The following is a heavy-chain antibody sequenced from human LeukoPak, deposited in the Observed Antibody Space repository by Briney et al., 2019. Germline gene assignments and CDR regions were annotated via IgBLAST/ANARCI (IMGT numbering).Heavy chain of an antibody. CDR3: ARGRGFGELFTY. D-gene: IGHD3-10*01. Sequence: PSETLSLTCAVYGGSFSGYYWSWIRQPPGKGLEWIGEINHSGSTNYSPSLKSRVTISVDTSKNQFSLKLSSVTAADTAVYYCARGRGFGELFTYWGQGTLVTVSS. CDR1: GGSFSGYY. CDR2: INHSGST. V-gene: IGHV4-34*01. J-gene: IGHJ4*02.